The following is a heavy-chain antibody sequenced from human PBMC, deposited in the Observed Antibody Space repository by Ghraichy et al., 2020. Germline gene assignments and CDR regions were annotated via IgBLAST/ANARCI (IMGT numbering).Heavy chain of an antibody. CDR1: GFTFSSYA. CDR2: ISYDGSNK. Sequence: GGSLRLSCAASGFTFSSYAMHWVRQAPGKRLEWVAVISYDGSNKYYADSVKGRFTISRDNSKNTLYLQMNSLRAEDTAVYYCARDRGWLQFLGYFDYWGQGTLVTVSS. D-gene: IGHD5-24*01. J-gene: IGHJ4*02. CDR3: ARDRGWLQFLGYFDY. V-gene: IGHV3-30-3*01.